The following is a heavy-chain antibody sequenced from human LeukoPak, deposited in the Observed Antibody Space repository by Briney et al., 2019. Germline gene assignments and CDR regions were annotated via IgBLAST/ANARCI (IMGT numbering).Heavy chain of an antibody. Sequence: ASVKVSCKASGYTFTGYYMHWVRQAPGQGLEWMGWINPNSGGTNYAQKFQGRVTMTRDTSISTAYMELSRLRSDDTAVYYCARGSPRGCTNGVCYSSGPNWFDPWGQGTLVTVSS. CDR3: ARGSPRGCTNGVCYSSGPNWFDP. D-gene: IGHD2-8*01. J-gene: IGHJ5*02. CDR1: GYTFTGYY. CDR2: INPNSGGT. V-gene: IGHV1-2*02.